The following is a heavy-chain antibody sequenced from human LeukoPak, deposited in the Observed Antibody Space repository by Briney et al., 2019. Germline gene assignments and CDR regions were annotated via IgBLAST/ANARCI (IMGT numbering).Heavy chain of an antibody. CDR3: AKGGNSGYYYACEH. J-gene: IGHJ4*02. V-gene: IGHV3-30*02. Sequence: PGGSLRLSCAASGFAFSSYGIHWVRQAPGKGLEWVAFIRYDGNNKYYADSVKGRLTISRDNSKNTLYLQMNSLRAEDTAVYYCAKGGNSGYYYACEHWGQGTLVTVSS. CDR1: GFAFSSYG. D-gene: IGHD3-22*01. CDR2: IRYDGNNK.